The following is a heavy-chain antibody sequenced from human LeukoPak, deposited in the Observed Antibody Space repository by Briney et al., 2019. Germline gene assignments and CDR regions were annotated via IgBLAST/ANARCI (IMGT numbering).Heavy chain of an antibody. D-gene: IGHD6-19*01. Sequence: GGSLRLSCAASGFTFSTYAMSWVRQAPGKGLEWVSTISSTGDITSYADSVKGRFAISRDNSKNTLYLQMNSLRAEDTAVYYCSSPGRLLAVAGYYFDYWGQGTLVTVSS. CDR1: GFTFSTYA. J-gene: IGHJ4*02. V-gene: IGHV3-23*01. CDR2: ISSTGDIT. CDR3: SSPGRLLAVAGYYFDY.